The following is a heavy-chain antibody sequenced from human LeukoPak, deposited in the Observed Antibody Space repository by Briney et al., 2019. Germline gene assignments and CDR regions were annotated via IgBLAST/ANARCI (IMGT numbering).Heavy chain of an antibody. CDR1: GFTFSSYA. D-gene: IGHD6-6*01. Sequence: GGSLRLSCAASGFTFSSYAMHWVRQAPGKGLEWVAVISYDGSNKYYADSVKGRFTISRDNSKNTLYLQMNSLRAEDTAVYYCARCQRQLALDYWGQGTLVTVSS. J-gene: IGHJ4*02. CDR3: ARCQRQLALDY. V-gene: IGHV3-30*04. CDR2: ISYDGSNK.